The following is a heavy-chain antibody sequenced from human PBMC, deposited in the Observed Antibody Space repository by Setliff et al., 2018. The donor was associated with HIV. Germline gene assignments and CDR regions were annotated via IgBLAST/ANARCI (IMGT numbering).Heavy chain of an antibody. CDR1: GYTFTRNI. J-gene: IGHJ5*02. CDR2: INAANGNT. CDR3: ARDIGTVWRNWFDP. Sequence: ASVKVSCKASGYTFTRNIVHWVRQAPGQRLEWMGWINAANGNTKYSQKFQGRVTITGDTSATTVYMELHSLRSEDTAVYYCARDIGTVWRNWFDPWGQGTLVTVSS. V-gene: IGHV1-3*01. D-gene: IGHD3-16*02.